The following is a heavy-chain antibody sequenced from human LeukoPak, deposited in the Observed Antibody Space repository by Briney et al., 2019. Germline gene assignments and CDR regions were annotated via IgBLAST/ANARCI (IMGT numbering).Heavy chain of an antibody. CDR1: GFTFSNYV. J-gene: IGHJ4*02. D-gene: IGHD7-27*01. CDR3: AKDGGLWVSAHWGDS. Sequence: GGSLRLSCAASGFTFSNYVMSWVRQPPGKGLEWVSGISGSDGNTYYADSVKGRFTVSRDNSKNTLFLQMNSLRAEDTAVYYCAKDGGLWVSAHWGDSWGRGTLVTVSS. CDR2: ISGSDGNT. V-gene: IGHV3-23*01.